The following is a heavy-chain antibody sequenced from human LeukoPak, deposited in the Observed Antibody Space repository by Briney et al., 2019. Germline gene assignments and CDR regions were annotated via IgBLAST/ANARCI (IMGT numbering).Heavy chain of an antibody. CDR3: ARVLHKRNYDSSGYYGF. J-gene: IGHJ4*02. CDR1: GFTFSSFE. D-gene: IGHD3-22*01. CDR2: ISSSGSHI. V-gene: IGHV3-48*03. Sequence: PGGSLRLSCAASGFTFSSFEMSWVRQAPGKGLEWISYISSSGSHIYYADSVKGRFTISRDNAKNSLYLQMNSLRAEDTAVYYCARVLHKRNYDSSGYYGFWGQGTLVTVSS.